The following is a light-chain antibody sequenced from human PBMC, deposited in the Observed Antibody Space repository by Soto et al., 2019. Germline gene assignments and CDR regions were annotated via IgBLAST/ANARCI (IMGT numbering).Light chain of an antibody. V-gene: IGKV1-13*02. CDR3: QQFNSYPIT. Sequence: IKLTQSQCSLSASVGERVTLTCLASQSIGRFLNWYQQKPGKAPKLLIYEASSLESGVPSRFSGSGSGTEFTLTIGGLQPDDFATYYCQQFNSYPITFGQGTKVDIK. J-gene: IGKJ1*01. CDR2: EAS. CDR1: QSIGRF.